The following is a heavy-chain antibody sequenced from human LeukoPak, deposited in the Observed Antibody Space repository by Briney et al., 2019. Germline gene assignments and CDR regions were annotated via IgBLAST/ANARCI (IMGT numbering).Heavy chain of an antibody. CDR1: GLTFSSYA. CDR2: ISGSGGNP. Sequence: GGSLRLSCAASGLTFSSYAMSWVRQAPGKGLEWVSGISGSGGNPYYADSVKGRFTISRNNSKNTLYLQMNSLRAEDTAVYFCAKGSNPGYSYSIGYWGQGTLVTVSS. J-gene: IGHJ4*02. CDR3: AKGSNPGYSYSIGY. V-gene: IGHV3-23*01. D-gene: IGHD5-18*01.